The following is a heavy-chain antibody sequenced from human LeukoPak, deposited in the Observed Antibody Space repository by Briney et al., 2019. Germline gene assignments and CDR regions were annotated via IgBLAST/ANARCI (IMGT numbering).Heavy chain of an antibody. D-gene: IGHD2-21*02. CDR3: ARGDWAPFDY. V-gene: IGHV3-7*01. Sequence: GGSLRLSCGASGFTFSDYWMNWVRQAPGKGLEWVANIDQDGGGKYYLDSVKGRFTISRDNAKSSLYLQIDSLRAEDTAVYCCARGDWAPFDYWGQGSLLTVSS. J-gene: IGHJ4*02. CDR2: IDQDGGGK. CDR1: GFTFSDYW.